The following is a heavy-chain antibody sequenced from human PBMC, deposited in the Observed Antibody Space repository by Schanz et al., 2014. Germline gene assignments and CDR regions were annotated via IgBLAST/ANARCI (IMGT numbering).Heavy chain of an antibody. D-gene: IGHD6-13*01. J-gene: IGHJ4*02. CDR3: ARGLIAAAGGAFDY. CDR2: FIYIGGNT. CDR1: EFTFSTDA. Sequence: DVHLLESGGGLVQPGGSLRLSCAASEFTFSTDAMSWVRQAPGKGLEWVSFIYIGGNTYYADSVKGRFTISRDNSRDTVYLQMNSLRAGDAAVYYCARGLIAAAGGAFDYWGQGTLVAVSA. V-gene: IGHV3-23*01.